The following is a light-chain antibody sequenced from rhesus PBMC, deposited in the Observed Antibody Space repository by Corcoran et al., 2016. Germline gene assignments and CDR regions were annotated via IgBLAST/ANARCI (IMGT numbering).Light chain of an antibody. CDR3: QHCYGTPLT. J-gene: IGKJ4*01. CDR2: KAY. Sequence: DIQMTQSPSSLSASVGDRVTITCRASENVNNYVNWYQTTPGKAPKLLIYKAYTLQSGVPSRFSGSGSGTDYTFTISSLQPEDVATYYCQHCYGTPLTFGGGTKVEIK. V-gene: IGKV1-74*01. CDR1: ENVNNY.